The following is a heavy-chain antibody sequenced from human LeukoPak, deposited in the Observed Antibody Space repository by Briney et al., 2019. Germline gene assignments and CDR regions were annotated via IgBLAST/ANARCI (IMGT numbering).Heavy chain of an antibody. CDR3: AKGRSGWYRYYFDY. V-gene: IGHV3-23*01. D-gene: IGHD6-19*01. Sequence: GGPLRLSCAASGFTFSSYAMSWVRQAPGKGLEWVSAISGSGGSTYYADSVKGRFTISRDNSKNTLYLQMNSLRAEDTAVYYCAKGRSGWYRYYFDYWGQGTLVTVSS. CDR1: GFTFSSYA. J-gene: IGHJ4*02. CDR2: ISGSGGST.